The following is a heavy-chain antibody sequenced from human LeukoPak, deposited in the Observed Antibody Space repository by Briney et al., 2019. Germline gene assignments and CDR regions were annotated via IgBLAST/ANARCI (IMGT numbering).Heavy chain of an antibody. V-gene: IGHV3-23*01. J-gene: IGHJ4*02. CDR3: AKDLHYYDSSGYYFNYFDY. CDR1: GFTFSDHY. Sequence: GGSLRLSCAASGFTFSDHYMDWVRQAPGKGLEWVSAISGSGGSTYYADSVKGRFTISRDNSKNTLYLQMNSLRAEDTAVYYCAKDLHYYDSSGYYFNYFDYWGQGTLVTVSS. D-gene: IGHD3-22*01. CDR2: ISGSGGST.